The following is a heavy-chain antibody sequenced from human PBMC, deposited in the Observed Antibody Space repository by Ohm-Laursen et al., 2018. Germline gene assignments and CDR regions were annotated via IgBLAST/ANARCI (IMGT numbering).Heavy chain of an antibody. CDR2: FDPEDGET. V-gene: IGHV1-24*01. J-gene: IGHJ4*02. CDR3: ATGVGSGSYIFDY. CDR1: GYTLTELS. Sequence: ASVKVSCKVSGYTLTELSMHWVRQAPGKGLGWMGGFDPEDGETIYAQKFQGRVTMTEDTSTDTAYMELSSLRSEDTAVYYCATGVGSGSYIFDYWGQGTLVTVSS. D-gene: IGHD1-26*01.